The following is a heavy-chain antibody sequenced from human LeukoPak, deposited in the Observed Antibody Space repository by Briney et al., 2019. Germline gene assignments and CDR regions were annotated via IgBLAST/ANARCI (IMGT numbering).Heavy chain of an antibody. CDR1: GGSISSASYY. CDR2: IYYSGST. Sequence: SETLSLTCAVSGGSISSASYYWAWIRQPPGKGLEWIGTIYYSGSTYHNPSLKSRVTLSVDTSRNQFSLRLSSVDAADTAVYYCAKAGVRYFDSSGLYAFDFWGQGTTVTVSS. J-gene: IGHJ3*01. CDR3: AKAGVRYFDSSGLYAFDF. V-gene: IGHV4-39*01. D-gene: IGHD3-22*01.